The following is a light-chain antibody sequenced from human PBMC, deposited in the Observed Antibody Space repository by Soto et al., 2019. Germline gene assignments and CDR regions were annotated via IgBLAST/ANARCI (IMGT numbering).Light chain of an antibody. Sequence: ESVLTQSPATLSLSPGERATLSCRASQSVSSYLAWYQQKPGQAPRLLIYGASNRATGIPARFSGSGSGTDFTLTISSLEPEDFAVYYCQQRSNWPSTFGPGTKVDIK. CDR1: QSVSSY. V-gene: IGKV3-11*01. CDR2: GAS. J-gene: IGKJ3*01. CDR3: QQRSNWPST.